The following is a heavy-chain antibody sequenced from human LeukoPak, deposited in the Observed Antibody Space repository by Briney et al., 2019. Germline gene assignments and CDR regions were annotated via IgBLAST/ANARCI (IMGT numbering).Heavy chain of an antibody. D-gene: IGHD6-6*01. J-gene: IGHJ4*02. CDR3: ARGPNSNWSGLDF. CDR2: ISPTGSTT. V-gene: IGHV3-74*01. Sequence: GGSLRLSCTASGFSFSGHWMHWARQLPGKGLVWVSRISPTGSTTGYADSVKGRFTVSRDNAKNTLYLQVNNLRAEDTAVYYCARGPNSNWSGLDFWGQGTLLTVSS. CDR1: GFSFSGHW.